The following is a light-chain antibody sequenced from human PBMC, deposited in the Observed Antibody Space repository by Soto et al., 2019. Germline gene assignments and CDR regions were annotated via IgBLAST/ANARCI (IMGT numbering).Light chain of an antibody. CDR1: SSDVGGYKY. J-gene: IGLJ1*01. CDR3: SSYTSSSSYV. Sequence: QSVMTQPASVSGSPGQSIAISCTETSSDVGGYKYVSWYQQHPDKAPKLIIYDVTNRPSGISNRFSGSKSGNTASLTISGLQAEDGADYYCSSYTSSSSYVFGNGTKVTVL. V-gene: IGLV2-14*01. CDR2: DVT.